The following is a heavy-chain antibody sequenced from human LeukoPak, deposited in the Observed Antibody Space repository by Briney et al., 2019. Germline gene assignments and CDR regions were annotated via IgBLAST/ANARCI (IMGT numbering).Heavy chain of an antibody. Sequence: PGGSLRLSCAASGFTFSDYYMTWIRQAPGKGLEWVLYISSSGNTIYYADSVRGRFTISRDNAKNSLYLQMNSLRAEDTAVYYCARDIAAAGTEGWFDPWGQGTLVTVSS. D-gene: IGHD6-13*01. CDR1: GFTFSDYY. V-gene: IGHV3-11*01. J-gene: IGHJ5*02. CDR2: ISSSGNTI. CDR3: ARDIAAAGTEGWFDP.